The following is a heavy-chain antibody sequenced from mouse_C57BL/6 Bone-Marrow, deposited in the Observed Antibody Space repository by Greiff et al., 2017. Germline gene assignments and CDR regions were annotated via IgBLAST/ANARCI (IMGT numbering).Heavy chain of an antibody. D-gene: IGHD2-1*01. V-gene: IGHV1-18*01. Sequence: VQLQQSGPELVKPGASVKISCKASGYTFTDYNMDWVKQSHGKSLEWIGDINPNNGGTIYNQKFKGKATLTVDKSSSTAYMELRSLTSEDTAVYYCARKIYIYKGNYEAWFAYWGQGTLVTVSA. CDR1: GYTFTDYN. J-gene: IGHJ3*01. CDR2: INPNNGGT. CDR3: ARKIYIYKGNYEAWFAY.